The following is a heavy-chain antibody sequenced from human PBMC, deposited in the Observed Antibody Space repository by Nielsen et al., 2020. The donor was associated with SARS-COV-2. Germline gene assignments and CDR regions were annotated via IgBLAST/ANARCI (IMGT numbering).Heavy chain of an antibody. V-gene: IGHV1-69*04. Sequence: SVKVSCKASGGTFSSYAISWVRQAPGQGLEWMGRIIPILGIANYAQKFQGRVTITADKSTSTAYMELSSLRSEDTAVYYCARDLSFVVVVAATDAFDIWGQGTMVTVSS. D-gene: IGHD2-15*01. CDR3: ARDLSFVVVVAATDAFDI. CDR2: IIPILGIA. J-gene: IGHJ3*02. CDR1: GGTFSSYA.